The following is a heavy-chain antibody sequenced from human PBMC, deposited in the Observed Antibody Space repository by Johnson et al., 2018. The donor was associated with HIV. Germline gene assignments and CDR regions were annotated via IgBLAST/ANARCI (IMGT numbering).Heavy chain of an antibody. Sequence: VQLVESGGGLVQPGGCLRLSCAASGFSFSSYLMDWVRQAPGKGLAYVAGISSNSDSTYYADSVKGRFTISRDNSKNTLYLQLGSLRDDDTAVYYCVRRQYSSTWRDAFDVWGQGTTVTVSS. J-gene: IGHJ3*01. D-gene: IGHD6-13*01. CDR2: ISSNSDST. CDR3: VRRQYSSTWRDAFDV. V-gene: IGHV3-64*07. CDR1: GFSFSSYL.